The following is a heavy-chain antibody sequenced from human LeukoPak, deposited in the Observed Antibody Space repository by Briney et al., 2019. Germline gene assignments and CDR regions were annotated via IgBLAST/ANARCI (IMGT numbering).Heavy chain of an antibody. CDR3: ASGDCGGGSCYGPSYYYYYMDV. CDR2: INPSGGST. CDR1: GYTFTSYY. D-gene: IGHD2-15*01. V-gene: IGHV1-46*01. Sequence: ASVKVSCKASGYTFTSYYMHWVRQAPGQGLEWMGIINPSGGSTSYAQKFQGRVTMTRDMSTSTVYMELSSLRAEDTAVYYCASGDCGGGSCYGPSYYYYYMDVWGKGTTVTVSS. J-gene: IGHJ6*03.